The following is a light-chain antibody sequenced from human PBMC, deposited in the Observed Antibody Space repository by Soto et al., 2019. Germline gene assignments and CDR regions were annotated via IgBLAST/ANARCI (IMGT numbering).Light chain of an antibody. Sequence: QSALTQPPSASGSPGQSVTISCTGTSSDVGAYNYVSWYQQYPGKAPKLMIYEVTKRPSGVPDRFSGSKSGNTASLTVSGLQAEDEADYYCTSYVGNDIWVXGGGTKLTVL. CDR2: EVT. CDR3: TSYVGNDIWV. J-gene: IGLJ3*02. CDR1: SSDVGAYNY. V-gene: IGLV2-8*01.